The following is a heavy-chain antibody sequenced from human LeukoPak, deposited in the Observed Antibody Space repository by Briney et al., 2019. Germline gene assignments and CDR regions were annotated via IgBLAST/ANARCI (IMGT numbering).Heavy chain of an antibody. Sequence: GGSLRLSCAASGFTFSSYAMSWVRQAPGKGLEWVSAISGSGGSTYYADSVKGRFTISRDNSKNTLYLQMNSLRAEDTAVYYCAKTVGVIAARPGPYYFDYWGQGTLVTVSS. J-gene: IGHJ4*02. V-gene: IGHV3-23*01. CDR2: ISGSGGST. D-gene: IGHD6-6*01. CDR1: GFTFSSYA. CDR3: AKTVGVIAARPGPYYFDY.